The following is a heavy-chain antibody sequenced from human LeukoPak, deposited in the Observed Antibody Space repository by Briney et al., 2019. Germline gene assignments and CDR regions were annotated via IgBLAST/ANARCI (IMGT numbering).Heavy chain of an antibody. V-gene: IGHV5-51*01. CDR1: GYSFTSYW. CDR3: ARHPNYGSGSYPIDY. Sequence: GESLKISCKGSGYSFTSYWIGWVRQMPGKGLEWMGIIYPGDSDTRYSPSFQGQVTISADKSISTAYLQWSSLKASDIAMYYCARHPNYGSGSYPIDYWGQGTLVTVSS. J-gene: IGHJ4*02. D-gene: IGHD3-10*01. CDR2: IYPGDSDT.